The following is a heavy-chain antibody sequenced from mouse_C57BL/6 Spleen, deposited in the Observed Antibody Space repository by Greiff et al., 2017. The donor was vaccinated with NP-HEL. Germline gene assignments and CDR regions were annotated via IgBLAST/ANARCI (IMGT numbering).Heavy chain of an antibody. CDR3: TSLTNVVAGFDY. Sequence: EVQLQQSGAELVRPGASVKLSCTASGFNIKDYYMHWVKQRPEQGLEWIGRIDPEDGDTEYAPKFQGKATMTADTSSNTAYMQLSSLTSEDTAVYYCTSLTNVVAGFDYWGQGTTLTVSS. V-gene: IGHV14-1*01. D-gene: IGHD1-3*01. J-gene: IGHJ2*01. CDR2: IDPEDGDT. CDR1: GFNIKDYY.